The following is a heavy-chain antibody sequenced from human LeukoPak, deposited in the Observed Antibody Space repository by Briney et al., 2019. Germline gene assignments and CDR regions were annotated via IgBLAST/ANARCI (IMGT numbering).Heavy chain of an antibody. V-gene: IGHV3-21*03. CDR2: ISIISSYK. CDR3: STGWITSSSSDC. CDR1: GCTFSSNN. J-gene: IGHJ4*02. Sequence: GGGLRLSCASSGCTFSSNNRNGVGQARGRGAEGVSSISIISSYKYYADTVKGGFTISRDNDKKSLYLQKNRLTDQHRAVYYCSTGWITSSSSDCWGQGTLVT. D-gene: IGHD1-20*01.